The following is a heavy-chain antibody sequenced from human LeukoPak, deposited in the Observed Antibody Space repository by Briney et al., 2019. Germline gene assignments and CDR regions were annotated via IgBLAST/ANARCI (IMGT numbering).Heavy chain of an antibody. CDR1: GYTFTNYA. V-gene: IGHV1-18*01. D-gene: IGHD3-10*01. J-gene: IGHJ4*02. Sequence: GASVKVPCKASGYTFTNYAIGWVRQAPGQGLEWVGWIDTNNGNTDSAQNLQGRVTMTTDTYTTTAYLDLRSLRSDDTAVYYCARGWELDYWGQGTLVTVSS. CDR2: IDTNNGNT. CDR3: ARGWELDY.